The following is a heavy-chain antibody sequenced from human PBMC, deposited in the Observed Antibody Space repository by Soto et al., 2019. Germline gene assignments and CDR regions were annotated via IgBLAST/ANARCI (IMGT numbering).Heavy chain of an antibody. CDR3: ARLGVNSGYDL. Sequence: QVQLVQSGAEVKKPGSSVKVSCRASGGTFSSYTITWVRQAPGQGLEWMGRIIPSLGRANYAQKFQGRVTITADKYTSTAYMELSSLRSEDTAVYYCARLGVNSGYDLWGQGTLVTVSS. CDR2: IIPSLGRA. J-gene: IGHJ4*02. CDR1: GGTFSSYT. V-gene: IGHV1-69*02. D-gene: IGHD5-12*01.